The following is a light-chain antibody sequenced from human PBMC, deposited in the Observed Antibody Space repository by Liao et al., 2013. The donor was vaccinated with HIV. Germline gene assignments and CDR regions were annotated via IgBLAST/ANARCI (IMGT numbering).Light chain of an antibody. CDR3: QAWDSHVV. CDR1: KLGDKY. Sequence: SNELTQPPSVSVSPGQTASITCSGDKLGDKYACWYQQKPGQSPVLVIYQDSKRPSGIPERFSGSNSGNTATLTISGTQAMDEADYYCQAWDSHVVFGGGTKLTVL. V-gene: IGLV3-1*01. CDR2: QDS. J-gene: IGLJ2*01.